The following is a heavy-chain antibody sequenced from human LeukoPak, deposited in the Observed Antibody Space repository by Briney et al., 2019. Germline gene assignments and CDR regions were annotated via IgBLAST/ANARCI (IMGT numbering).Heavy chain of an antibody. CDR1: GYTFTNYD. CDR3: ARDADTAMVRNYYYYGMDV. CDR2: MNPNSGNT. V-gene: IGHV1-8*01. D-gene: IGHD5-18*01. Sequence: GASVKVSCKASGYTFTNYDINWVRQATGQGLAWMGWMNPNSGNTGYAQKFQGRVTMTRNTSISTAYMELSSLRSEDTAVYYCARDADTAMVRNYYYYGMDVWGQGTTVTVSS. J-gene: IGHJ6*02.